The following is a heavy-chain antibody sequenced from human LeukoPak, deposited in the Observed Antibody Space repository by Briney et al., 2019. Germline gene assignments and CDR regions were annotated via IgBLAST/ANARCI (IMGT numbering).Heavy chain of an antibody. D-gene: IGHD3-22*01. CDR1: GGTFSSYA. CDR2: IIPIFGTA. Sequence: ASVKVSCKASGGTFSSYAISWVRQAPGQGLEWMGGIIPIFGTANYAQKFQGRVTITTDESTSTAYMELSSLRSEDTAVYYCARGGYYYDSSGYWGFDYWGQGTLVTVSP. J-gene: IGHJ4*02. CDR3: ARGGYYYDSSGYWGFDY. V-gene: IGHV1-69*05.